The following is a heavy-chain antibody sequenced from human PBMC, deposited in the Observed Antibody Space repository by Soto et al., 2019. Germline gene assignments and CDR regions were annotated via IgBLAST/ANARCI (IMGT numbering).Heavy chain of an antibody. CDR1: GGSISSYY. CDR2: IYYSGST. V-gene: IGHV4-59*01. Sequence: SETLSLTCTVSGGSISSYYWSWIRQPPGKGLGWIGYIYYSGSTNYNPSLKSRFTISVDTSKNQFSLKLSSVTAADTAVYYCARSDGRYWGQGTLVTVSS. J-gene: IGHJ4*02. CDR3: ARSDGRY.